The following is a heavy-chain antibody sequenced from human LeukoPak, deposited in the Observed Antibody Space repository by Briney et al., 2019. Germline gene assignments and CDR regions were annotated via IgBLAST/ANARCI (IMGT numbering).Heavy chain of an antibody. J-gene: IGHJ4*02. V-gene: IGHV3-7*01. Sequence: GGSLRVSCAASGFTFSNYWMNWVRQAPGKGLEWVASIQRDGSEKYYVESVKGRFTISRDNAKNSLYLQMNSLRAEDTAVYYCARQGYSSGKWGQGTLVTVSS. CDR3: ARQGYSSGK. CDR1: GFTFSNYW. D-gene: IGHD6-19*01. CDR2: IQRDGSEK.